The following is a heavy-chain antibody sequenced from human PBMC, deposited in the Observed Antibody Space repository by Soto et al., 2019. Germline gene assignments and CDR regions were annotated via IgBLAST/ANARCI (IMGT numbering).Heavy chain of an antibody. D-gene: IGHD1-1*01. Sequence: SETLSLTCTVSGGSISSGGYYWGWIRQHPGKGLEWIGYIYYSGSTYYNPSLKSRVTISVDTSKNQFSLKLSSVTAADTAVYYCARDNERGFYYYYMDVWGKGTTVTVSS. CDR2: IYYSGST. CDR3: ARDNERGFYYYYMDV. J-gene: IGHJ6*03. V-gene: IGHV4-31*03. CDR1: GGSISSGGYY.